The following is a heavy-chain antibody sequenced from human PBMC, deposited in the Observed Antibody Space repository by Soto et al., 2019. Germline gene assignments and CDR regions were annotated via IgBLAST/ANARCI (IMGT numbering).Heavy chain of an antibody. CDR2: IIPIFGTA. J-gene: IGHJ6*02. CDR1: GGTFSSYA. CDR3: ASHGRQLVDYYYGMDV. Sequence: QVQLVQSGAEVKKPGSSVKVSCKASGGTFSSYAISWVRQAPGQGLEWMGGIIPIFGTANYAQKFQGRVTITADESTSTATIERSSRRSEDTARYFCASHGRQLVDYYYGMDVWGQGPTVTVSS. V-gene: IGHV1-69*12. D-gene: IGHD6-6*01.